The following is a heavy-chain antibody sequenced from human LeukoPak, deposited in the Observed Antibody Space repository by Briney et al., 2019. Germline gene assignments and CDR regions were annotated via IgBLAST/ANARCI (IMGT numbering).Heavy chain of an antibody. CDR3: ARGISSGWYFGFDY. CDR1: GFTFSSYS. Sequence: PGGSLRLSCAASGFTFSSYSMNWVRQAPGKGLEWVSSISSSSSYIYYADSVKGRFTISRDNAKNSLYLQMNSLRAEDTAVYYCARGISSGWYFGFDYWGQGTLVTVSS. J-gene: IGHJ4*02. V-gene: IGHV3-21*01. CDR2: ISSSSSYI. D-gene: IGHD6-19*01.